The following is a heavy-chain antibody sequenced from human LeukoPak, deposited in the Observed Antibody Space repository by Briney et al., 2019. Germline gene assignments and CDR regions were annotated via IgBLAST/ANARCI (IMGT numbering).Heavy chain of an antibody. V-gene: IGHV3-30-3*01. Sequence: GGSLRLSCAASGFTFSSYAMHWVRQAPGKGLEWVAVISYDGSNKYYADSVKGRFTISRDNSKNPLYLQMNSLRAEDTAVYYCARDSAQEMVRGVKALDYWSQGTLVTVSS. J-gene: IGHJ4*02. CDR1: GFTFSSYA. D-gene: IGHD3-10*01. CDR3: ARDSAQEMVRGVKALDY. CDR2: ISYDGSNK.